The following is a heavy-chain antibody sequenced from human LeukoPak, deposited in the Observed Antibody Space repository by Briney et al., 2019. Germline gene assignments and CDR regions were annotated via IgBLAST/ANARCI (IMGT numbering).Heavy chain of an antibody. D-gene: IGHD5-18*01. CDR3: ARGAGAAMVTPDY. J-gene: IGHJ4*02. CDR1: GYTFTGYY. Sequence: ASVTVSCEASGYTFTGYYMHWVRQAPGQGLEWMGWINPNSGGTNYAQKFQGRVTMTRDTSISTAYMELSRLRSDDTAVYYCARGAGAAMVTPDYWGQGTLVTVSS. CDR2: INPNSGGT. V-gene: IGHV1-2*02.